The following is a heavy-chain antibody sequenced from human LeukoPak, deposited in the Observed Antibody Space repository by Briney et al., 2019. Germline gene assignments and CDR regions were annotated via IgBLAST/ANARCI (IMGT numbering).Heavy chain of an antibody. Sequence: PGRSLRLSCAASGFTFSSYAMHWVRQAPGKGLEWVAVISYDGSNKYYADSVKGRFTISGDNSKNTLYLQMNSLRAEDTAVYYCAREEPMRGRYYYYGMDVWGQGTTVTVSS. CDR3: AREEPMRGRYYYYGMDV. J-gene: IGHJ6*02. CDR2: ISYDGSNK. CDR1: GFTFSSYA. D-gene: IGHD2-2*01. V-gene: IGHV3-30*04.